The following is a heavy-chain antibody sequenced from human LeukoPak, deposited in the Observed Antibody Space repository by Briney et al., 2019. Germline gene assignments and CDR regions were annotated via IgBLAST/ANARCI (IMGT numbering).Heavy chain of an antibody. CDR1: GGSFNSYY. J-gene: IGHJ4*02. CDR2: IFYTGST. D-gene: IGHD5-24*01. V-gene: IGHV4-59*08. CDR3: ARRVATKPKYCFDN. Sequence: SETLSLTCTVSGGSFNSYYWTWIRQPPGKGLEWIGFIFYTGSTSYNPSLKSRVTISLDTSKNQFPLRLSSVTAADTAVYYCARRVATKPKYCFDNWGQGTLVTVST.